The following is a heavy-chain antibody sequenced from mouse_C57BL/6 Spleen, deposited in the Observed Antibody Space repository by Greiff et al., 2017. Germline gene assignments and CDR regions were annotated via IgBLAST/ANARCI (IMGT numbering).Heavy chain of an antibody. CDR2: INPSSGYT. J-gene: IGHJ1*03. CDR1: GYTFTSYT. Sequence: VQLQQSGAELARPGASVKMSCKASGYTFTSYTMHWVKQGPGQGLEWIGYINPSSGYTKYNQKFKDKATLTADKSSSTAYMQLSSLTSEDSAVYYCARPLSYFDVWGTGTTVTVSS. V-gene: IGHV1-4*01. CDR3: ARPLSYFDV.